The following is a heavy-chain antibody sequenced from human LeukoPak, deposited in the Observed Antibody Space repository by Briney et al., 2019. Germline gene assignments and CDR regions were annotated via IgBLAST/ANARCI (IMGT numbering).Heavy chain of an antibody. CDR2: ISGSGGST. CDR3: AKQAPSDYVWGSYRYFDY. J-gene: IGHJ4*02. CDR1: GFTFSSYA. D-gene: IGHD3-16*02. V-gene: IGHV3-23*01. Sequence: PGGSLRLSCAASGFTFSSYAMSWVRQAPGKGLEWVSAISGSGGSTYYADSVKGRFTISRDNSKNTLYLQMNSLRAEGTAVYYCAKQAPSDYVWGSYRYFDYWGQGTLVTVSS.